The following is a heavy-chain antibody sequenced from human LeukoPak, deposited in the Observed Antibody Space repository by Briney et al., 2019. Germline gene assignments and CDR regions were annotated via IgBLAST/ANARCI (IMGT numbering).Heavy chain of an antibody. V-gene: IGHV3-23*01. Sequence: PGGSLRLSCATSGFTFMNYAMSWVRQAPGKGLEWVSGISGSGGSTYYADSLKGRFTISRDNSKNTLFLQMNSLRAEDTAVYYCGLVGSAHVFDIWGQGTMVTVSS. J-gene: IGHJ3*02. CDR3: GLVGSAHVFDI. D-gene: IGHD1-26*01. CDR2: ISGSGGST. CDR1: GFTFMNYA.